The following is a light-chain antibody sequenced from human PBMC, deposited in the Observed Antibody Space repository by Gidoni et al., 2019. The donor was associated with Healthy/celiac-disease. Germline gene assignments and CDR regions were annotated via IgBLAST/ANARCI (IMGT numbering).Light chain of an antibody. Sequence: QSVLTPPPSASGTPGQRVTISCSGSSSNIGSNTVTWYQQPPGTAPKLLIYSNNQRPSGVPDRFSGSKSGTSASLAISGLQSEDEADYYCAAWDDSLNVVFGGGTKLTVL. CDR2: SNN. V-gene: IGLV1-44*01. J-gene: IGLJ2*01. CDR1: SSNIGSNT. CDR3: AAWDDSLNVV.